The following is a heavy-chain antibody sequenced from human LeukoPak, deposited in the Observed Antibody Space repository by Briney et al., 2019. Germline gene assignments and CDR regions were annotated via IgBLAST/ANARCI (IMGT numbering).Heavy chain of an antibody. J-gene: IGHJ6*03. Sequence: GGSLRLSCAASGFTVSNNYMSWVRQAPGKGLEWVSVIYNDDSASYADSVKGRFTISRDNSRNTLYLQMNSLRTEDTAVYYCARGLGNGYYYYYYMDVWGKGATVTVSS. CDR3: ARGLGNGYYYYYYMDV. CDR2: IYNDDSA. CDR1: GFTVSNNY. V-gene: IGHV3-66*01. D-gene: IGHD7-27*01.